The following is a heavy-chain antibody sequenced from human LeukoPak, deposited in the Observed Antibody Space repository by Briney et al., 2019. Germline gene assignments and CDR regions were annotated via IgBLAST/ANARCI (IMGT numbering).Heavy chain of an antibody. Sequence: PSETLSLTCTVSGASISTSYWNWLRQVPGKGLEWIGYISSSGSTNYNPSLQRRVTISLDMSKNHFSLKVRSVTAADTAVYFCARDSVYATNWFDPWGQGTLVSVCS. CDR3: ARDSVYATNWFDP. V-gene: IGHV4-59*01. CDR1: GASISTSY. J-gene: IGHJ5*02. CDR2: ISSSGST. D-gene: IGHD2-8*01.